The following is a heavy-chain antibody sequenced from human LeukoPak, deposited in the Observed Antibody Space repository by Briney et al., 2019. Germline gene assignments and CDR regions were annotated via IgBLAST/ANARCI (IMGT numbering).Heavy chain of an antibody. CDR1: GYTFTSYD. D-gene: IGHD3-22*01. V-gene: IGHV1-8*01. CDR3: AREAEVVVLDY. J-gene: IGHJ4*02. CDR2: MNPNSGNT. Sequence: GASVKVSCKASGYTFTSYDINWVRQATGQGLEWMGWMNPNSGNTGYAQKFQGRVTMTRDTSTSTVYMELSSLRSEDTAVYYCAREAEVVVLDYWGQGTLVTVSS.